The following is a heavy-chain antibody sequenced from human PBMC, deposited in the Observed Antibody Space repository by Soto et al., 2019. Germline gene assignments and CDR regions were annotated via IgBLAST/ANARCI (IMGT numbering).Heavy chain of an antibody. Sequence: ASVKVSCKASGYTFTSYAMHWVRQAPGQRLEWMGWINAGNGNTKYSQKFQGRVTITRDTSASTAYMELSSLRSEDTAVYYCARASTYYDVWSGPTAPEGNFDYWGQGTLVTVSS. CDR1: GYTFTSYA. CDR2: INAGNGNT. CDR3: ARASTYYDVWSGPTAPEGNFDY. J-gene: IGHJ4*02. D-gene: IGHD3-3*01. V-gene: IGHV1-3*01.